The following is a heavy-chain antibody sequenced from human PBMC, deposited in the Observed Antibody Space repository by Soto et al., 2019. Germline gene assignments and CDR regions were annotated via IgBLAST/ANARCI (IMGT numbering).Heavy chain of an antibody. CDR3: ARAVEMYASGWYYFDY. V-gene: IGHV4-59*01. D-gene: IGHD6-19*01. Sequence: QVQLQESGPGLVKPSETLSLTCTVSGGSISSYYWSWIRQPPGKGLEWIGFIYYSESTNYNPSLQSRVTISVDTYKNQFSLRLTSVTAADTAVYYCARAVEMYASGWYYFDYWGQGTLVTVSS. J-gene: IGHJ4*02. CDR2: IYYSEST. CDR1: GGSISSYY.